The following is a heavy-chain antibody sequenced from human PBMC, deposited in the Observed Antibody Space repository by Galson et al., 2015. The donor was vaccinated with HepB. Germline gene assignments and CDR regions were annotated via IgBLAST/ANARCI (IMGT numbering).Heavy chain of an antibody. J-gene: IGHJ4*02. CDR1: GFIFSNYA. CDR2: ISHDGSWQ. V-gene: IGHV3-30-3*01. CDR3: ARGRGTGSFLIDF. Sequence: SLRLSCAASGFIFSNYAMHGVRQAPGKGLEWVAVISHDGSWQFQADSVKGRITISRDNSKDTLYLQMNSLTTEDTAVFYCARGRGTGSFLIDFWGQGTLVTVSS. D-gene: IGHD1-26*01.